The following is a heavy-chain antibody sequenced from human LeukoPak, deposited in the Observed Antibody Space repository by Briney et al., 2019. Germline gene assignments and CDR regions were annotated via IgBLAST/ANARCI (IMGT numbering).Heavy chain of an antibody. CDR3: ASPSITIFGVVTDYFDY. Sequence: SETLSLTCTVSGGSINSSSYYWDWIRQPPGKGLEWIGSIFYSGSTYYNPSLKSRVTISVDTSKNQFSLKLSSVTAADTAVYYCASPSITIFGVVTDYFDYWGQGTLVTVSS. V-gene: IGHV4-39*01. CDR1: GGSINSSSYY. CDR2: IFYSGST. J-gene: IGHJ4*02. D-gene: IGHD3-3*01.